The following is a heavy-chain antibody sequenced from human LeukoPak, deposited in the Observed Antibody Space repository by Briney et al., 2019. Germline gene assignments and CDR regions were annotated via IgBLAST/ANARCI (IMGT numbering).Heavy chain of an antibody. J-gene: IGHJ4*02. Sequence: SETLSLTCAVYGGSFSGYYWSWIRQPPGKGLEWIGEINHSGSTNYNPSLKSRVTISVDTSKNQFSLKLSSVTAADTAVYYCAREGIQLWAPGYWGQGTLVTVSS. CDR1: GGSFSGYY. V-gene: IGHV4-34*01. CDR2: INHSGST. D-gene: IGHD5-18*01. CDR3: AREGIQLWAPGY.